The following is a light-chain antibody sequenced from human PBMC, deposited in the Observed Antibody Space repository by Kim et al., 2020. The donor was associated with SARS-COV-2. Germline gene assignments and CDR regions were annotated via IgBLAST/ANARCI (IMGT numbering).Light chain of an antibody. CDR3: QQRTNWPPMYT. Sequence: PGERATLSCRASQSVSNFLSWYQQKPGQAPRLLIYDASNRATGIPTRFSGSGSGTDFTLSISSLEPEDFAIYYCQQRTNWPPMYTFGQGTKLEI. CDR1: QSVSNF. J-gene: IGKJ2*01. CDR2: DAS. V-gene: IGKV3-11*01.